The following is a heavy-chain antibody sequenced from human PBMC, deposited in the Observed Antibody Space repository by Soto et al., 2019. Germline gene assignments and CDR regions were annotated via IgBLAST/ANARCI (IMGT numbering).Heavy chain of an antibody. Sequence: ASVKVSCKASGYTLTRYSIHWVRQAPGQRLEWMGWINAGNGNTKFSQKFQGRVTITRDTSASTAYMELRGLRSEDTAIYYCARNILGGTTDYWGQGTLVTVSS. J-gene: IGHJ4*02. CDR1: GYTLTRYS. V-gene: IGHV1-3*01. CDR2: INAGNGNT. D-gene: IGHD1-7*01. CDR3: ARNILGGTTDY.